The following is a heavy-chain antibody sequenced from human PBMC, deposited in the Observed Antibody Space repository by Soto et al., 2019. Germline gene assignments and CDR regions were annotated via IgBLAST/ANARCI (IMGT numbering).Heavy chain of an antibody. CDR1: DGSISGRSYY. Sequence: ETKPASCDVSDGSISGRSYYWGRLPHHPGKGLEWIGYITDIGSTNYNPSLKSRVTISADTTKNHFSLNLRSVTAADTAVYYCARQRVAPAQYYFDYWGQRIQVTVSS. CDR3: ARQRVAPAQYYFDY. V-gene: IGHV4-61*01. J-gene: IGHJ4*02. CDR2: ITDIGST. D-gene: IGHD2-2*01.